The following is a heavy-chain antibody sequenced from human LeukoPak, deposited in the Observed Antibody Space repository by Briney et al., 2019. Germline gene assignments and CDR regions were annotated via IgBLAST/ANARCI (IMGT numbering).Heavy chain of an antibody. CDR3: ARAKTITMIVVVFDY. D-gene: IGHD3-22*01. CDR1: GYTFTGYY. CDR2: INPNSGGT. J-gene: IGHJ4*02. Sequence: ASVKVSCKASGYTFTGYYMHWVRQAPGQGLEWMGWINPNSGGTNYAQKFQGRVTMTRDTSISTAYMELSRLRSDDPAVYYCARAKTITMIVVVFDYWGQGTLVTVSS. V-gene: IGHV1-2*02.